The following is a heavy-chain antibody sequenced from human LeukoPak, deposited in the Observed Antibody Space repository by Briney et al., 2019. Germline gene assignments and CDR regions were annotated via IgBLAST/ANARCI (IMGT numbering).Heavy chain of an antibody. CDR2: IYYSGST. D-gene: IGHD7-27*01. V-gene: IGHV4-39*07. CDR1: GGSISSSSYY. J-gene: IGHJ4*02. Sequence: PSETLSLTCTVSGGSISSSSYYWGWIRQPPGRGPEWIGSIYYSGSTYYNPSLKSRVTISVDTSKNQFSLKLSSVTAADTAVYYCARFSPRAMGNYLDFWGQGTLVTVSS. CDR3: ARFSPRAMGNYLDF.